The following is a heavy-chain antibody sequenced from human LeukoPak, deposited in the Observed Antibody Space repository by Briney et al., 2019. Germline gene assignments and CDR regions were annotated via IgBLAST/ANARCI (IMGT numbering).Heavy chain of an antibody. CDR1: GFTFSSYA. D-gene: IGHD6-6*01. J-gene: IGHJ4*02. Sequence: GRSLRLSCAASGFTFSSYAMHWVRQAPGKGLEWVAVISYDGSNKYYADSVKGRFTISRDNSKNTLYLQMNSLRAEDTAVYYCATLGSYSSSSEANYFDYWGQGTLVTVSS. CDR3: ATLGSYSSSSEANYFDY. CDR2: ISYDGSNK. V-gene: IGHV3-30-3*01.